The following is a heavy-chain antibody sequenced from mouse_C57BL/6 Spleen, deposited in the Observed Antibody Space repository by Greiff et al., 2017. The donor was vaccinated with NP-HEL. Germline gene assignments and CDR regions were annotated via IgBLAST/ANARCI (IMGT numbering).Heavy chain of an antibody. CDR3: AKKFDSSYYAMDY. V-gene: IGHV2-4*01. CDR2: IWSGGST. CDR1: GFSLTSYG. J-gene: IGHJ4*01. Sequence: VHLVESGPGLVQPSQSLSITCTVSGFSLTSYGVHWVRQPPGKGLEWLGVIWSGGSTDYNAAFISRLSISKDNSKSQVFFKMNSLQADDTAIYYCAKKFDSSYYAMDYWGQGTSVTVSS. D-gene: IGHD2-12*01.